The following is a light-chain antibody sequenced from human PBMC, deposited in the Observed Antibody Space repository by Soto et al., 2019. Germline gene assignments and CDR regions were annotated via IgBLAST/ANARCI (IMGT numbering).Light chain of an antibody. CDR2: KAS. Sequence: DVQMTQSPSTLSASVGDRVTITCRASQSIGTWLAWYQQKPGKAPKVLIYKASSLESGVPSRFSGSGSGTEFTLSISSLQRDDFATYYCQQYNTYSWTFGQGTKVDI. CDR1: QSIGTW. J-gene: IGKJ1*01. V-gene: IGKV1-5*03. CDR3: QQYNTYSWT.